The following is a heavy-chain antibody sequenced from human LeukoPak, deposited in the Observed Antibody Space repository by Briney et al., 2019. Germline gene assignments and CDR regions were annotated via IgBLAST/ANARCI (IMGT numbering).Heavy chain of an antibody. V-gene: IGHV4-59*08. CDR2: IYYSGST. CDR1: GGSISSYY. J-gene: IGHJ4*02. D-gene: IGHD1-26*01. CDR3: ARLANSGSPGFDY. Sequence: SETLSLTCTVSGGSISSYYWSWIRQPPGKGLEWIGYIYYSGSTNYNPSLKSRVTISVDTSKNQFSLKPSSVTAADTAVYYCARLANSGSPGFDYWGQGTLVTVSS.